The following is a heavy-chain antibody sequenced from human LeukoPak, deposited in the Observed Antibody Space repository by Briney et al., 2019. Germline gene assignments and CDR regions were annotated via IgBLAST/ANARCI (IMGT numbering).Heavy chain of an antibody. J-gene: IGHJ4*02. V-gene: IGHV4-34*01. CDR2: INHSGST. CDR3: ARQGGYIAPLAL. CDR1: GGSFSGYY. D-gene: IGHD6-13*01. Sequence: SETLSLTCAVYGGSFSGYYWSWIRQPPGKGLEWIGEINHSGSTNYNPSLKSRVTISVDTSKNQFSLRLSSVTAADTAVYYCARQGGYIAPLALWGQGTLVTVSS.